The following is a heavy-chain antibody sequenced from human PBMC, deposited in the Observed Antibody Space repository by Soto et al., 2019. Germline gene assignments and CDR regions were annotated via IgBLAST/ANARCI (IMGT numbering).Heavy chain of an antibody. CDR1: GFTFSSYA. V-gene: IGHV3-23*01. J-gene: IGHJ4*02. CDR3: AKGRSVVVVAATFWY. CDR2: ISGSGGST. Sequence: PGGSLRLSCAASGFTFSSYAMSWVRQAPGKGLEWVSAISGSGGSTYYADSVKGRFTISRDNSKNTLYLQMNSLRAEDTAVYYCAKGRSVVVVAATFWYWGQGTLVTVSS. D-gene: IGHD2-15*01.